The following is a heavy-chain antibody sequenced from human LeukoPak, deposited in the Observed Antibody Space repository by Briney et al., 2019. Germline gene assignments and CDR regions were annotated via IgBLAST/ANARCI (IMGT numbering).Heavy chain of an antibody. J-gene: IGHJ4*02. CDR2: IIPIFGTA. CDR1: GGTFSSYA. CDR3: ARLRLGELSSYYFDY. Sequence: SVKVSCKASGGTFSSYAISWVRQAPGQGLEWMGEIIPIFGTANYAQKFQGRVTITADESTSTAYMELSSLRSEDTAVYYCARLRLGELSSYYFDYWGQGTLVTVSS. V-gene: IGHV1-69*13. D-gene: IGHD3-16*02.